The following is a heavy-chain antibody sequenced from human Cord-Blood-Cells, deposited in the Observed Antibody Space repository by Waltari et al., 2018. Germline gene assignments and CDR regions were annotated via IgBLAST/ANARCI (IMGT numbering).Heavy chain of an antibody. J-gene: IGHJ2*01. CDR2: ISSSSSYI. CDR1: GFTFSSYS. Sequence: EVRLVESGGGLVKPGGSLRLSCAASGFTFSSYSMNWVRQAPGKGLEWVSSISSSSSYIYYADSVKGRFTISRDNAKNSLYLQMNSLRAEDTAVYYCARDRKAGDWYFDLWGRGTLVTVSS. CDR3: ARDRKAGDWYFDL. V-gene: IGHV3-21*01. D-gene: IGHD6-13*01.